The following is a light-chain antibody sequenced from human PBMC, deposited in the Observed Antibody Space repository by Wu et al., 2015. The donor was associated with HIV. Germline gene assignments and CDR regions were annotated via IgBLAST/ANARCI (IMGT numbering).Light chain of an antibody. CDR1: QNINNY. CDR3: QQSRT. CDR2: GAS. Sequence: EIVLTQSPATLSLSPGESATLSCRASQNINNYLAWYQQKPGQAPRLLIYGASTRATGIPARFSGSGSETEFTLTISSLQSEDFAVYYCQQSRTLGGGTKVEIK. J-gene: IGKJ4*01. V-gene: IGKV3-15*01.